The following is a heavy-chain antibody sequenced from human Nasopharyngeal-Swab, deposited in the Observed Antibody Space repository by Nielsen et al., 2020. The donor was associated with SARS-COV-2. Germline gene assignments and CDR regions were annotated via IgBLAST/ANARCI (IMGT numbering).Heavy chain of an antibody. CDR1: GGSISSSNW. CDR2: IYHSGST. J-gene: IGHJ6*03. CDR3: ARGGVPAAIRYYYYMDV. Sequence: SETLSLTCAVSGGSISSSNWWSWVRQPPGKGLEWIGEIYHSGSTNYNPSLKSRATISVDKSKNQFSLKLSSVTAADTAVYYCARGGVPAAIRYYYYMDVWGKGTTVTVSS. V-gene: IGHV4-4*02. D-gene: IGHD2-2*01.